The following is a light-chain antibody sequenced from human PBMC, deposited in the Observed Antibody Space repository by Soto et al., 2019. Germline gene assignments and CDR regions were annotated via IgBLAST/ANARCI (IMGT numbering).Light chain of an antibody. J-gene: IGKJ1*01. CDR3: QQYGSSLWT. Sequence: EIVLTQSPGTLSLSPGERATLSCRAIQSVSSSYLAWYQQKPGQAPRLLIYGASSRATGIPVRFSGSGSGTDFTLTISRLEPGDFAVYYCQQYGSSLWTFGQGTKVDIK. V-gene: IGKV3-20*01. CDR1: QSVSSSY. CDR2: GAS.